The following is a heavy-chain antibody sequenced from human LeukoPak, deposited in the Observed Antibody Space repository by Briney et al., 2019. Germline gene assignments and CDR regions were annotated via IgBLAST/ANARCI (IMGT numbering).Heavy chain of an antibody. J-gene: IGHJ3*02. CDR1: GGSVSSSSYY. CDR3: AREVDAFDI. V-gene: IGHV4-39*01. Sequence: SETLSLTCTVSGGSVSSSSYYWGWIRQPPGMGLEWIGSIYYSGSTYYNPFLKSRVTISVDTSKNQFSLKLSSVTAADTAVYYCAREVDAFDIWGQGTMVTVSS. CDR2: IYYSGST.